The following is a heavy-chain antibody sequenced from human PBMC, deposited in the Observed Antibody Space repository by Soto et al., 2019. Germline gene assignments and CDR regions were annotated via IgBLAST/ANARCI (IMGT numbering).Heavy chain of an antibody. D-gene: IGHD5-12*01. V-gene: IGHV4-61*01. Sequence: SETLSLTCTVSGGSVSSGSFYWSWIRRPPGKGLEWIGYFYDSGSTNYNPSLRSRVTMSVDTSKNQFSLKLSSVTAADTAVYYCAVSAPQATNYYYAMDVWGQGPTVTVYS. CDR2: FYDSGST. CDR3: AVSAPQATNYYYAMDV. CDR1: GGSVSSGSFY. J-gene: IGHJ6*02.